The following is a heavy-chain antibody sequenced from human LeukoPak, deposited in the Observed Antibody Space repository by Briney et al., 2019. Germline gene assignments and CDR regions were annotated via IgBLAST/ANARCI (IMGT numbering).Heavy chain of an antibody. CDR3: AKDMGQHYYDSSGYYGGFDY. CDR1: GFTFDDYA. J-gene: IGHJ4*02. V-gene: IGHV3-9*03. Sequence: GRSLRLSCAASGFTFDDYAMHWVRQAPGKGLEWVSGISWNSGSIGCADSVKGRFTISRDNAKNSLYLQMNSLRAEDMALYYCAKDMGQHYYDSSGYYGGFDYWGQGTLVTVSS. CDR2: ISWNSGSI. D-gene: IGHD3-22*01.